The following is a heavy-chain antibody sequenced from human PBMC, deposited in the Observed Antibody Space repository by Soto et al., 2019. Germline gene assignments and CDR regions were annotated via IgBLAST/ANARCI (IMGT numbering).Heavy chain of an antibody. CDR2: IYPGDSDT. V-gene: IGHV5-51*01. D-gene: IGHD2-2*01. Sequence: PGESLKISCRGSGYSFTSYWIGWVRQMPGKGLEWMGIIYPGDSDTRYSPSFQGQVTISADKSISTAYLQWSSLKASDTAMYYCARQDGIVVVPDNYYYYYGMDVWGQGTTVTVSS. CDR3: ARQDGIVVVPDNYYYYYGMDV. J-gene: IGHJ6*02. CDR1: GYSFTSYW.